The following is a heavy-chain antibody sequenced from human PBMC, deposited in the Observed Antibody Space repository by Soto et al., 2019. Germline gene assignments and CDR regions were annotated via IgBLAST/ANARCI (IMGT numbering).Heavy chain of an antibody. CDR2: ISYDATNQ. J-gene: IGHJ4*02. Sequence: QVQLVESGGGVVQTGRSLRLSCTASGFIFSQYVMHWVRQAPGKGLEWVAIISYDATNQYYADSVRGRFTISRDNSNNTEYLQMNRLSAEDTDVYYGAREGVGPYDFWSGYYVHWGQGTLVTVSS. CDR3: AREGVGPYDFWSGYYVH. CDR1: GFIFSQYV. V-gene: IGHV3-30-3*01. D-gene: IGHD3-3*01.